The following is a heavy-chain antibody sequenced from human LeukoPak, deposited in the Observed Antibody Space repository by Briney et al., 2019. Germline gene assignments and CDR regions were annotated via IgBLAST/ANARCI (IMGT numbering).Heavy chain of an antibody. D-gene: IGHD3-3*01. CDR3: ARVYRDDFWSGISTYFDN. Sequence: PSETLSLTCAVYGGSFSGYYWSWIRQPPGKGLEWIGYIHYSGSTNYNPSLKSRVTISLDTSKNQFSLKLSSVTAADTAVYYCARVYRDDFWSGISTYFDNLAQETLVTVSS. CDR2: IHYSGST. V-gene: IGHV4-59*01. J-gene: IGHJ4*02. CDR1: GGSFSGYY.